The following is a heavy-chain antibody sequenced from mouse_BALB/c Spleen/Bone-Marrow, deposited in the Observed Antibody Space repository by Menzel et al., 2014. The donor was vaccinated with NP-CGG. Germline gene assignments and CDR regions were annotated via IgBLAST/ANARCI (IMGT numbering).Heavy chain of an antibody. CDR1: GYTFTEYT. Sequence: EVQLQESGPELVKPGASVKISCKTSGYTFTEYTMHWVKQSHGKSLEWIGGINPNNGGTIYNQKFKGKATLTVDKSSSKAYMELSSLTSEDSAVYYCAREGTYDGCYGHFDYWGPGTTLTVSS. D-gene: IGHD2-3*01. CDR3: AREGTYDGCYGHFDY. CDR2: INPNNGGT. J-gene: IGHJ2*01. V-gene: IGHV1-18*01.